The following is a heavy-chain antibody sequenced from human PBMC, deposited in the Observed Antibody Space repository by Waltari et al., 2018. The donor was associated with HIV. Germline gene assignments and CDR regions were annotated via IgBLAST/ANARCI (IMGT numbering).Heavy chain of an antibody. CDR3: ARRFTWNKSYYYYGLAV. CDR2: FIPIFGTT. V-gene: IGHV1-69*01. J-gene: IGHJ6*02. D-gene: IGHD3-10*01. CDR1: GGIFRSNG. Sequence: QVQLVQSGAELKKPGSSVKVSCRASGGIFRSNGITWVRQAPGQGLEWMGGFIPIFGTTNYAQKFQGRVTITADESTGTAYMELRSLRSEDTAIYYCARRFTWNKSYYYYGLAVWGQGTTVTVSS.